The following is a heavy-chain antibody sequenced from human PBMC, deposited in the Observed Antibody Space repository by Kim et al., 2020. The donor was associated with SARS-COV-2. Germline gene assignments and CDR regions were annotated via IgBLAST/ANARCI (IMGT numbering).Heavy chain of an antibody. CDR1: GGSISSYY. Sequence: SETLSLTCTVSGGSISSYYWSWIRQPPGKGLEWIGYIYYSGSTNYNPSLKSRVTISVDTSKNQFSLKLSSVTAADTAVYYCARVNPAGLNWNEDLWYFDLWGRGTLVTVSS. CDR3: ARVNPAGLNWNEDLWYFDL. D-gene: IGHD1-1*01. CDR2: IYYSGST. V-gene: IGHV4-59*13. J-gene: IGHJ2*01.